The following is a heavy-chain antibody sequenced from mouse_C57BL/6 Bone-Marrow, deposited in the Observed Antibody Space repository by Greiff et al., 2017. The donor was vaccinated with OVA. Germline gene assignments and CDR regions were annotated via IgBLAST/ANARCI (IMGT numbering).Heavy chain of an antibody. CDR1: GFTFSDFY. CDR3: ARDAPTGYYFDY. J-gene: IGHJ2*01. Sequence: EVQVVESGGGLVQSGRSLRLSCATSGFTFSDFYMEWVRQAPGKGLEWIAASRNKANDYTTEYSASVKGRFIVSRDTSQSILYLQMNALRAEDTAIYYCARDAPTGYYFDYWGQGTTLTVSS. CDR2: SRNKANDYTT. D-gene: IGHD4-1*02. V-gene: IGHV7-1*01.